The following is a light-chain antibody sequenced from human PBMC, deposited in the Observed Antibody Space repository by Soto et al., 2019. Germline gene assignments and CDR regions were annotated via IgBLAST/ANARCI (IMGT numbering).Light chain of an antibody. Sequence: QAVVTQEPSLTGSPGGTVTLTCASSTGTVTSGYYPNWFQQKPGQAPRALIYSISNKHSWTPARFSGSLLGGKAALTLSGVQPEDEAEYYCLLYYGGARVFGGGTKVTVL. CDR3: LLYYGGARV. CDR2: SIS. V-gene: IGLV7-43*01. J-gene: IGLJ2*01. CDR1: TGTVTSGYY.